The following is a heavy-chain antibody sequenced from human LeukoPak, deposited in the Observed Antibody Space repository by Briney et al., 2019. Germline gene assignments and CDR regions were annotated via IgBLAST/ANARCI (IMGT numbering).Heavy chain of an antibody. V-gene: IGHV1-24*01. CDR1: GYTITKLC. Sequence: EASVKVSCKVSGYTITKLCMHWVRQAPGKGLEWMGGFDPDDGETIYAQKFQGRVTMTEDTSTDTAYMELSSLRFEDTAVYYCATARHGDRYLMVRGVIAYYFDYWGQGTLVTVSS. D-gene: IGHD3-10*01. CDR3: ATARHGDRYLMVRGVIAYYFDY. J-gene: IGHJ4*02. CDR2: FDPDDGET.